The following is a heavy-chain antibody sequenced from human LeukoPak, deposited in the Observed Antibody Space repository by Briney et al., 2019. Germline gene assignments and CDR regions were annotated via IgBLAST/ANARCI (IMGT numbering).Heavy chain of an antibody. Sequence: RASVKVSCKSSGYTLTDYYMHWVRQAPGQGLEWMGYIIPHSGGTSYEQKFQGRVTMTRDTSISTFYMELSSLRSDDTAVYYCSTEDKYCNNDNCGVYWGQGTLVTVSS. D-gene: IGHD2-8*01. CDR3: STEDKYCNNDNCGVY. J-gene: IGHJ4*02. CDR2: IIPHSGGT. V-gene: IGHV1-2*02. CDR1: GYTLTDYY.